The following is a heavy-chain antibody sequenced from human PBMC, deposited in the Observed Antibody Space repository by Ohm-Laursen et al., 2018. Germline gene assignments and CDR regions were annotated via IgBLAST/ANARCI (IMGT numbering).Heavy chain of an antibody. Sequence: TQTLTLTCTFSGFSFSSIGVGVGWIRQPPGKALEWLAFIYWDDDKRYSPSLKSRLTITKDTSKDQVVLTMTNMDPVDTATYYCAHSGDYYDSSGYEGDAFDIWGQGTMVTVSS. V-gene: IGHV2-5*02. CDR2: IYWDDDK. CDR1: GFSFSSIGVG. CDR3: AHSGDYYDSSGYEGDAFDI. J-gene: IGHJ3*02. D-gene: IGHD3-22*01.